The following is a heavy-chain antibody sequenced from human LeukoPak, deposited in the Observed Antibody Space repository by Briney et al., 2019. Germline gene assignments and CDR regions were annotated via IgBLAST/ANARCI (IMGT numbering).Heavy chain of an antibody. V-gene: IGHV1-69*06. J-gene: IGHJ1*01. D-gene: IGHD4-17*01. CDR1: GGTFSSYA. CDR3: ARGPDYGDYALEYFQH. CDR2: IIPIFGTA. Sequence: ASVKVSCKASGGTFSSYAISWVRQAPGQGLEWMGGIIPIFGTANYAQRFQGRVTITADKSTSTAYMELSSLRSEDTAVYYCARGPDYGDYALEYFQHWGQGTLVTVSS.